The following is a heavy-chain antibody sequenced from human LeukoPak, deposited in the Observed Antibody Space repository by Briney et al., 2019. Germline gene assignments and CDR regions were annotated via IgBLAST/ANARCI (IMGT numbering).Heavy chain of an antibody. J-gene: IGHJ4*02. Sequence: GGSLRLSCAASGFTFSSYAMHWVRQAPGKGLEWVAVISYDGSNKYYADSVKGRFTISRDNSKNTLYLQMHSLRAEDTAVYYCARGEYYYGSGSSFDYWGQGTLVTVSS. CDR3: ARGEYYYGSGSSFDY. CDR1: GFTFSSYA. CDR2: ISYDGSNK. D-gene: IGHD3-10*01. V-gene: IGHV3-30*04.